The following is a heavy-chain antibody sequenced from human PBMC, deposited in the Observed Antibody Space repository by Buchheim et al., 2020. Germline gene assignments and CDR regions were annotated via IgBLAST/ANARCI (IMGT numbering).Heavy chain of an antibody. J-gene: IGHJ2*01. CDR3: AKGGLKGFLWYFDL. CDR2: ISGGGTHT. CDR1: GFTFSTFA. V-gene: IGHV3-23*01. Sequence: EVQLLDSGGGLVQPGGSLRLSCSASGFTFSTFAMSWVRQAPGKGLEWVSGISGGGTHTYYADSVKGRFIISRDNSNNTLSLQMNSLRADDTAVYYCAKGGLKGFLWYFDLWGRGTL.